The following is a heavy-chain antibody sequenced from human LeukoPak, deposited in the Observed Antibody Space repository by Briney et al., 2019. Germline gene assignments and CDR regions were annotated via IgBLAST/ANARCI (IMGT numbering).Heavy chain of an antibody. CDR3: ARDADTTAFYWYFDL. Sequence: PGGSLRLSCTASGFTFSRHNMNWVRQAPGKGLEWVSSINFSSNYIYYADSVRGRFTISRDNAQNSLYLQMNSLRAEDTAVYYCARDADTTAFYWYFDLWGRGTLVTVSS. CDR2: INFSSNYI. D-gene: IGHD1-26*01. J-gene: IGHJ2*01. CDR1: GFTFSRHN. V-gene: IGHV3-21*01.